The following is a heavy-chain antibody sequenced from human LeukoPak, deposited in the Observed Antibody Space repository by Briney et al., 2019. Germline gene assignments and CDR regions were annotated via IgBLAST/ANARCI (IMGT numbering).Heavy chain of an antibody. CDR2: TYHSGST. J-gene: IGHJ3*02. V-gene: IGHV4-38-2*01. D-gene: IGHD2-2*01. Sequence: SETLSLTCAVSGYSISSGYYWGWIRQPPGKGLEWIGSTYHSGSTYYNPSLKSRVTISVDTSKNQFSLKLSSVTAADTAVYYCASNIVVVPAAPDAFDIWGQGTMVTVSS. CDR1: GYSISSGYY. CDR3: ASNIVVVPAAPDAFDI.